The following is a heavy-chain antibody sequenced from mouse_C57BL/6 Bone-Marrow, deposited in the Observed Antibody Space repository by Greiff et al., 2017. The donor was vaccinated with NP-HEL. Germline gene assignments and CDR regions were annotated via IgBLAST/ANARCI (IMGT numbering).Heavy chain of an antibody. CDR2: IHPNSGST. CDR3: ARIVTTLERSYFDY. V-gene: IGHV1-64*01. CDR1: GYTFTSYW. J-gene: IGHJ2*01. Sequence: QVQLQQPGAELVKPGASVKLSCKASGYTFTSYWMHWVKQRPGQGLEWIGMIHPNSGSTNYNEKFKSKATLTVDKSSSTAYMQLSSLTSEDSAVYYCARIVTTLERSYFDYWGQGTTLTVSS. D-gene: IGHD2-5*01.